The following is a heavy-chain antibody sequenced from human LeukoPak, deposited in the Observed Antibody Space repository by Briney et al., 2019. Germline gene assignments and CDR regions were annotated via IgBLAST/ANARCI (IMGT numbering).Heavy chain of an antibody. Sequence: SETLSLTCTVSGDSVSSGSYYWSWLRQPPGKRLECIGYIYYSGGTNHNPSLKSRVTVSLDTSKNQSSLKLTSVTAADTAVYYCARGRGSGYWFDPWGQGTLVTVSS. J-gene: IGHJ5*02. CDR3: ARGRGSGYWFDP. V-gene: IGHV4-61*01. CDR1: GDSVSSGSYY. CDR2: IYYSGGT. D-gene: IGHD6-25*01.